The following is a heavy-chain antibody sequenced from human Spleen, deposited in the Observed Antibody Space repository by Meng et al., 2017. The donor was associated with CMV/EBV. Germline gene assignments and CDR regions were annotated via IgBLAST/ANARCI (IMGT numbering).Heavy chain of an antibody. CDR2: ISSDSNNI. Sequence: GESLKISCAASGYTLTTYSMNWVRQAPGKGPEWVSSISSDSNNIYYADSVKGRFTISRDTAKNSLYLQMTSLRAEDTAVYYCARSPGGIVLVPATWFDPWGQGTLVTVSS. D-gene: IGHD2-2*01. J-gene: IGHJ5*02. CDR1: GYTLTTYS. CDR3: ARSPGGIVLVPATWFDP. V-gene: IGHV3-21*06.